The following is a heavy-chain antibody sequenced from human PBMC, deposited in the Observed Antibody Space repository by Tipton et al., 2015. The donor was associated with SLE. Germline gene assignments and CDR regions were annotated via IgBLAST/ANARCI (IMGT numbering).Heavy chain of an antibody. J-gene: IGHJ4*01. CDR1: GGSISSDY. Sequence: TLSLTCTVSGGSISSDYWSWIRQPPGKGLEWIGYIYYSGFTDYNPSLKSRVTMSLDTSKNQFSMKMSSVTAADTAVYYCARVLIVGELPHSFDSCGHGALVTASS. CDR3: ARVLIVGELPHSFDS. D-gene: IGHD2-21*01. CDR2: IYYSGFT. V-gene: IGHV4-59*13.